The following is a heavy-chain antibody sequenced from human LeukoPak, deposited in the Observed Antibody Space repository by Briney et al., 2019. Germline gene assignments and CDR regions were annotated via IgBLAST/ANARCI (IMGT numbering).Heavy chain of an antibody. D-gene: IGHD6-13*01. V-gene: IGHV3-30*18. CDR3: AKDGARGAAKYYFDY. J-gene: IGHJ4*02. CDR2: IASDGRDK. CDR1: GFTFNTYG. Sequence: GRSLRLSCAAAGFTFNTYGMHWVRQAPGNGLEWVAVIASDGRDKKYADSVKGRFTITRDNSKNTLYLQMNSLRAEDTAVYYCAKDGARGAAKYYFDYWGQGTLVTVSS.